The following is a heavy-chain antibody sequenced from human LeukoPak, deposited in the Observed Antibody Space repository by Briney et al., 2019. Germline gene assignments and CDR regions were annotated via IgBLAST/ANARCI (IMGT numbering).Heavy chain of an antibody. CDR3: AKDTRSGTYYYYYYMDV. V-gene: IGHV3-23*01. J-gene: IGHJ6*03. CDR2: ISGSGGTT. CDR1: GFTFSSSA. Sequence: GGSLRLSCAASGFTFSSSAMNWVRQAPGKGLEWVSSISGSGGTTYYADSVKGRFTISRDNSKNTLYLQMNSLRGEDTAVYYCAKDTRSGTYYYYYYMDVWGKGTTVTISS. D-gene: IGHD1-26*01.